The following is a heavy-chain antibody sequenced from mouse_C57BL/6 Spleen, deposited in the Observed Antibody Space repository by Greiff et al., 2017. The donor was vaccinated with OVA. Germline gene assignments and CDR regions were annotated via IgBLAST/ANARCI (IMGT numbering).Heavy chain of an antibody. V-gene: IGHV1-82*01. Sequence: QVHVKQSGPELVKPGASVKISCKASGYAFSSSWMNWVKQRPGKGLEWIGRIYPGDGDTNYNGKFKGKATLTADKSSSTAYMQLSSLTSEDSAVYFCAKSYYYGSSPYYYAMDYWGQGTSVTVSS. CDR3: AKSYYYGSSPYYYAMDY. J-gene: IGHJ4*01. CDR1: GYAFSSSW. D-gene: IGHD1-1*01. CDR2: IYPGDGDT.